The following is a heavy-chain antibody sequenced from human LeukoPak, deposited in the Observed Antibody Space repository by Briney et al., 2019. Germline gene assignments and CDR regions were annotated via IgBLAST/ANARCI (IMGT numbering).Heavy chain of an antibody. CDR3: ARDGEYGTGSYYRGCFDY. CDR1: GYSFTAFY. V-gene: IGHV1-2*02. J-gene: IGHJ4*02. D-gene: IGHD3-10*01. CDR2: IHPRSGET. Sequence: VASVKVSCTASGYSFTAFYIHWVRQAPGQGLEWMGWIHPRSGETNYAYKFRGRVTMTRDTSISTTYMDLGSLGSDDTAVYYCARDGEYGTGSYYRGCFDYWGQGTLVTVSS.